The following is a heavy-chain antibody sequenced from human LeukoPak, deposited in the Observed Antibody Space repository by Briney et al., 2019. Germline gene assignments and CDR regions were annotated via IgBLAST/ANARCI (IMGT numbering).Heavy chain of an antibody. V-gene: IGHV3-23*01. CDR3: AKGGPYRIGPGDY. D-gene: IGHD3-16*02. CDR2: ISGVGGST. Sequence: GGSLRLSCVASGFTFSTYAITGFRQPPGKGLEGVSAISGVGGSTNYADSMKGRFTISRDNSKNTLYLQMNYLRAEDTAVYYCAKGGPYRIGPGDYWGQGTLVTVSS. J-gene: IGHJ4*02. CDR1: GFTFSTYA.